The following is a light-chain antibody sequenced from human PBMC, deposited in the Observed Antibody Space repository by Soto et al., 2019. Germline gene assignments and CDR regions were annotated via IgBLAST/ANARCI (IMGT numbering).Light chain of an antibody. Sequence: QSALTQSASVSGSPGQSITISCTGTSSDVGGYNFVSWYQQHPGKAPKLMIFEVNNRPSGVSTRFSGSKSGNTASLTISGLQAEDEADYYCSSYPSSSTLVVFGGGTKLTVL. J-gene: IGLJ2*01. CDR2: EVN. CDR1: SSDVGGYNF. V-gene: IGLV2-14*01. CDR3: SSYPSSSTLVV.